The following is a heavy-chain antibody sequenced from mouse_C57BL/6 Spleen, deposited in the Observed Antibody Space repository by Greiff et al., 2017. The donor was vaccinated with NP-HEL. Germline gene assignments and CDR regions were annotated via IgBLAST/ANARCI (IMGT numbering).Heavy chain of an antibody. CDR2: IDPSDSYT. Sequence: QVQLQQPGAELVRPGTSVKLSCKASGYTFTSYWMHWVKQRPGQGLEWIGVIDPSDSYTNYNQKFKGKATLTVDTSSSTAYMQRSSLTSEDSAVYYCALDGYYVGYWGQGTTLTVSS. V-gene: IGHV1-59*01. CDR3: ALDGYYVGY. J-gene: IGHJ2*01. D-gene: IGHD2-3*01. CDR1: GYTFTSYW.